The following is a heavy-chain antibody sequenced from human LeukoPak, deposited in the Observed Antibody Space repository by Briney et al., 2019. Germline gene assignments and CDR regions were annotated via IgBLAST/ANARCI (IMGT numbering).Heavy chain of an antibody. J-gene: IGHJ6*02. Sequence: SETLSLTCAVFGGSFSGQYWSWIRQPPGKGLEWIGEINHRGSTTYDPSLKSRVTISVDTSKSQFSLKVRSLTAADTAVYYCARDRYSNSFYYYYAMDVWGQGTTVTVSS. V-gene: IGHV4-34*01. CDR2: INHRGST. CDR1: GGSFSGQY. D-gene: IGHD4-11*01. CDR3: ARDRYSNSFYYYYAMDV.